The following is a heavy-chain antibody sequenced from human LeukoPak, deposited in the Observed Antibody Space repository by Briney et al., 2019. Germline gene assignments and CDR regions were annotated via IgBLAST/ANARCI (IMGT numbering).Heavy chain of an antibody. V-gene: IGHV3-23*01. CDR3: VREAHDYGSGSSDS. J-gene: IGHJ4*02. Sequence: PGGSLRLSCSASGFTFSSYDMSWVRQAPGKGLEWVSSISGSGDRTIYADSVRGRFTISRDKSKNTLYLQMNSLRAEDTAVYHCVREAHDYGSGSSDSWGQGTLVTVSS. CDR2: ISGSGDRT. D-gene: IGHD3-10*01. CDR1: GFTFSSYD.